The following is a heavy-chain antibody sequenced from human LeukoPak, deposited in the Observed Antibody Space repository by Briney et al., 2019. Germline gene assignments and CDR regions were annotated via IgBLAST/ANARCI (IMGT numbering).Heavy chain of an antibody. CDR2: IYYSGST. J-gene: IGHJ4*02. V-gene: IGHV4-59*01. Sequence: SETLSLICTVSGGSISSYYWSWIRQPPGKGLEWIGYIYYSGSTNYNPSLKSRVTISVDTSKNQFSLKLSSVTAADTAVYYCAREADYDFFRVFDYRGQGTLVTVSS. CDR1: GGSISSYY. CDR3: AREADYDFFRVFDY. D-gene: IGHD3-3*01.